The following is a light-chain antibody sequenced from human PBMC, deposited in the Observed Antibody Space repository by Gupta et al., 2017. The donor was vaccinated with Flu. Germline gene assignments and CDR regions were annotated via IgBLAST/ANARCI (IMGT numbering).Light chain of an antibody. CDR3: QQYGSSPT. CDR2: GAS. V-gene: IGKV3-20*01. Sequence: PGTLALSPGERATLSCRASQRVTTNYLAWYQQKPGQAPRLLIYGASTRVTGIPDRFGGSGSGTDFTLTISRLEPEDFAVYYCQQYGSSPTFGQGTKVEIK. CDR1: QRVTTNY. J-gene: IGKJ1*01.